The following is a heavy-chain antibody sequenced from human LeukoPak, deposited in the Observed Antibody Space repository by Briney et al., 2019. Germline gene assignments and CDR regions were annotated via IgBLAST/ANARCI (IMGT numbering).Heavy chain of an antibody. J-gene: IGHJ4*02. CDR3: ARDISDYYFDY. V-gene: IGHV3-7*01. D-gene: IGHD3-3*01. CDR1: GFTFSSYW. Sequence: TGGSLRLSCAASGFTFSSYWMSWVRQAPGKGLEWVANIKQDGSEKYNVDSVKGRFTISRDNAKNSLYLQMNSLRAEDTAVYYCARDISDYYFDYWGQGTLVTVSS. CDR2: IKQDGSEK.